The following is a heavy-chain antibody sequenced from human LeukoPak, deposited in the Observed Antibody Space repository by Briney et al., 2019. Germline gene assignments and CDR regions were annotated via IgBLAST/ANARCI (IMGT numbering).Heavy chain of an antibody. D-gene: IGHD2-2*01. J-gene: IGHJ5*02. CDR3: ARAYCSSTSCYLHNCFDP. V-gene: IGHV1-8*01. Sequence: ASVKVSCQASRYTLPNYDINQVRQATAQGLPRMGCRNPNRGNTSYAQKFQGRVTMTRNTSISTAYMELSSLRSDDTAMYYCARAYCSSTSCYLHNCFDPWGQGTLVTVSS. CDR1: RYTLPNYD. CDR2: RNPNRGNT.